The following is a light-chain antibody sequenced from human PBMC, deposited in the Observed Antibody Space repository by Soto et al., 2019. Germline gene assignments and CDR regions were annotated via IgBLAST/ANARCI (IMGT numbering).Light chain of an antibody. V-gene: IGKV3-20*01. CDR1: QSVSSSY. J-gene: IGKJ4*01. Sequence: EIVLTQSPGTLSLSPGERATLSCRASQSVSSSYLAWYQQKPGQAPRLLIYGASIRATGIPDRFSGSGSGTDFTLTIRSLEPEDFAVYYCQQYGSSPLLTFGGGTKVAIK. CDR3: QQYGSSPLLT. CDR2: GAS.